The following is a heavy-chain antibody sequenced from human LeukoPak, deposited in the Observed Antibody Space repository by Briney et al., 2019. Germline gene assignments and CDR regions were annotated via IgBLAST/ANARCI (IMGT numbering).Heavy chain of an antibody. CDR1: GYSISSGYY. CDR3: ARLSPMGVT. Sequence: SETLSLTCAVSGYSISSGYYWGWIRQPPGKGLEWIGSIYHSGSTYYNPSLKSRVTISVDTSKNQFSLKLSSVTAADTAVYYCARLSPMGVTWGQGTLVTVSS. D-gene: IGHD3-10*01. J-gene: IGHJ4*02. CDR2: IYHSGST. V-gene: IGHV4-38-2*01.